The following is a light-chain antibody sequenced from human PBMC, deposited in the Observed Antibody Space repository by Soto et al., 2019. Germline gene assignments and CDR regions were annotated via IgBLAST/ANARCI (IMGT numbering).Light chain of an antibody. J-gene: IGKJ4*01. V-gene: IGKV1-5*03. CDR1: QSIDSS. Sequence: DFHMTQSPSTLSASIGDGVTISCRASQSIDSSLAWYQQKPGRAPKVIITKTSILEGGVPSRFSGSVSGTEFTLTITNLQPEDFATYYCQQYKDYPVTLGGGTKVDIK. CDR3: QQYKDYPVT. CDR2: KTS.